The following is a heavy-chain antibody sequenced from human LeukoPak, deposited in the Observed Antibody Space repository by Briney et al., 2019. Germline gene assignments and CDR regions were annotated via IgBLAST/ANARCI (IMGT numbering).Heavy chain of an antibody. D-gene: IGHD3-10*01. CDR1: GFTFSSYG. CDR2: IRYDGSNK. V-gene: IGHV3-30*02. Sequence: PGGSLRLSCAASGFTFSSYGMHWVRQAPGKGLEWVAFIRYDGSNKYYADSVKGRFTISRDNSKNTLYLQMNSLRAEDTAVYYCARGSGYSYGSWFDPWGQGTLVTVSS. J-gene: IGHJ5*02. CDR3: ARGSGYSYGSWFDP.